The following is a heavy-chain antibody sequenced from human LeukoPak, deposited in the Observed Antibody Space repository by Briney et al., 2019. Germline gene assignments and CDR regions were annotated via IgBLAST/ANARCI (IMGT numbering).Heavy chain of an antibody. CDR3: AKIVAGTSGGSYYFDY. CDR2: ISGSGGST. D-gene: IGHD6-19*01. CDR1: GLTFSTYS. V-gene: IGHV3-23*01. Sequence: GGSLRLSCAASGLTFSTYSMNWVRQAPGKGLEWVSAISGSGGSTYYADSVKGRFTISRDNSKNTLYLQMNSLRAEDTAVYYCAKIVAGTSGGSYYFDYWGQGTLVTVSS. J-gene: IGHJ4*02.